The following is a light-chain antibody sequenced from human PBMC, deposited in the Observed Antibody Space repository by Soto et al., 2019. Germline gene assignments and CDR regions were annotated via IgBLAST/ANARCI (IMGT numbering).Light chain of an antibody. V-gene: IGKV1-5*01. CDR3: QQYKSCST. Sequence: DIQMTQSPSALSASVGDRVTFTCRASQSVSGELAWYQQKPGEAPQLLIYGVSNLESGVPSRFSGSGSGTDFTLTTSSLHPDDFAPYDGQQYKSCSTFGQGTHLEIK. CDR1: QSVSGE. CDR2: GVS. J-gene: IGKJ2*01.